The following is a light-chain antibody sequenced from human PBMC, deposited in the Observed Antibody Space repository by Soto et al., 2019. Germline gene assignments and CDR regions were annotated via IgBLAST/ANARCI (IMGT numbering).Light chain of an antibody. CDR2: DVR. J-gene: IGLJ3*02. Sequence: SALTQPRSVSGSPGRSVTISCTGTSSDVGGYNFVSWYQQYPGKAPKLIIYDVRKRPSGVPDRFSGSKSGNAASLTISGLQAEDEADYYCCSYAGTYTLWVFGGGTKVTV. V-gene: IGLV2-11*01. CDR1: SSDVGGYNF. CDR3: CSYAGTYTLWV.